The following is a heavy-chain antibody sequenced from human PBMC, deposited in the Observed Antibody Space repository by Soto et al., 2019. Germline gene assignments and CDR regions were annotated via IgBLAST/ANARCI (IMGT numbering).Heavy chain of an antibody. J-gene: IGHJ6*02. Sequence: ASVKVSCKASGYTFTSYGISWVRQAPGQGLEWMGWISAYNGNTNYAQKLQGRVTMTTDTSTSTAYMELRSLRSDDTAVYYCATVQGITTDGEYSMSYYGVDVGGQGPAVTV. D-gene: IGHD3-10*01. V-gene: IGHV1-18*01. CDR2: ISAYNGNT. CDR1: GYTFTSYG. CDR3: ATVQGITTDGEYSMSYYGVDV.